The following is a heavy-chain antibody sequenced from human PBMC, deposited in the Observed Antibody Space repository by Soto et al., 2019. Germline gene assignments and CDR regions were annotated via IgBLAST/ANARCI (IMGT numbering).Heavy chain of an antibody. V-gene: IGHV4-34*01. Sequence: SETLSLTCAVYGGSFSANYWTWIRQPPGKGLEWIGEINHRGSTNYSPSLKNRVTISVDTSNNHFSLKLSSATAADTAVYYCARGGTFRTFDYWGQGTLVTVSS. CDR1: GGSFSANY. CDR2: INHRGST. CDR3: ARGGTFRTFDY. J-gene: IGHJ4*02. D-gene: IGHD3-16*01.